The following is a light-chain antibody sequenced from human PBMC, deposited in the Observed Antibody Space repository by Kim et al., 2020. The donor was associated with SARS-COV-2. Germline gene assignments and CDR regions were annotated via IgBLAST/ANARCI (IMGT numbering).Light chain of an antibody. CDR2: AAS. CDR1: QDIRNH. CDR3: QKYDSVPWT. Sequence: DIQMTQSPSSLSASVGDTVTITCRASQDIRNHLAWYQQRPGKVPKLLIYAASALHSGVPSRFGGSGSGTDFTLTITSLQPEDVATYYCQKYDSVPWTFGPGTKVDIK. V-gene: IGKV1-27*01. J-gene: IGKJ1*01.